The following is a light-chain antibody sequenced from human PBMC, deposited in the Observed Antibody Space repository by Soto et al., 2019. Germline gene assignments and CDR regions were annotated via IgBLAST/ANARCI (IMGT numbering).Light chain of an antibody. CDR1: SSNIGSNY. CDR2: NNN. CDR3: ATWDDSLSGGV. V-gene: IGLV1-47*02. J-gene: IGLJ3*02. Sequence: QSVLTQPPSASGTPGQRVTISCSGSSSNIGSNYVYWYQQLPGTAPRLLIYNNNVRPSGVADRFSGSKSGTSASLAISGLRSEDEADYCCATWDDSLSGGVFGGGTKLTVL.